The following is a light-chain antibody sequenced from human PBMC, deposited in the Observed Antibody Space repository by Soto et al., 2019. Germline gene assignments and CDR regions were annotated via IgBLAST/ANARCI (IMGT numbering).Light chain of an antibody. CDR3: SSYTSISVV. J-gene: IGLJ2*01. CDR2: EVS. V-gene: IGLV2-14*01. Sequence: QSVLTQPASVSGSTGQSITISCTGTSSDIGGYNYVSWYQQHPGQAPKLIIYEVSNRPSGVSNRFSGSKSGNTASLTISGLQAEDESDYYCSSYTSISVVFGGGTKVTVL. CDR1: SSDIGGYNY.